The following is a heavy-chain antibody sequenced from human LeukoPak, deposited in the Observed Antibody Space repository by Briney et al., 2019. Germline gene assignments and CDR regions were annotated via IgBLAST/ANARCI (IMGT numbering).Heavy chain of an antibody. J-gene: IGHJ3*02. CDR3: AKSLLTTAAGTGRAFDI. D-gene: IGHD2/OR15-2a*01. CDR1: GFTFSSYS. Sequence: GGSLRLSCAASGFTFSSYSMSWVRQAPGKGLEWVSYISSSSSTIYYADSVKGRFTISRDNAKNSLYLQMNNLRAEDTAKYYCAKSLLTTAAGTGRAFDIWGQGTMVTVSS. V-gene: IGHV3-48*01. CDR2: ISSSSSTI.